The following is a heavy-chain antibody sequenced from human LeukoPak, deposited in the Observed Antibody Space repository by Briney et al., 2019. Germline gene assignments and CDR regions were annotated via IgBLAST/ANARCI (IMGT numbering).Heavy chain of an antibody. J-gene: IGHJ4*02. D-gene: IGHD2-2*01. CDR1: GGSFSGYY. CDR2: INWNGGST. Sequence: ETLSLTCAVYGGSFSGYYWSWIGQPPGKGLEWVSGINWNGGSTGYADSVKGRFTISRDNAKNSLYLQMNSLRAEDTALYYCARDLRVHCSSTSCPIDYWGQGTLVTVSS. V-gene: IGHV3-20*04. CDR3: ARDLRVHCSSTSCPIDY.